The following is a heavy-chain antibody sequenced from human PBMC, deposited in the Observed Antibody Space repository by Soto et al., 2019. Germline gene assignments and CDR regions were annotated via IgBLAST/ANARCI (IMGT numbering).Heavy chain of an antibody. V-gene: IGHV4-34*01. Sequence: KTSETLSLTCAVYGGSFSAYYWSWIRQPPGKGLEWIGEINHSGSTNYNPTLKSRVTISVDTSKNQFSLKLSSVTATDTAVYYCARILIMGATVVWYFDYWGQGTLVTVSS. CDR1: GGSFSAYY. J-gene: IGHJ4*02. CDR3: ARILIMGATVVWYFDY. D-gene: IGHD1-26*01. CDR2: INHSGST.